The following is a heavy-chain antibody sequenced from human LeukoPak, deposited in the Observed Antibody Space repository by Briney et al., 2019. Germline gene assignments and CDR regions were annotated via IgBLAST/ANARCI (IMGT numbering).Heavy chain of an antibody. Sequence: GGSLRLSCAAYGFTFSSYGMSWVRQAPGKGLEWVSAISGSGGSTYYADSVKGRFTISRDNSKNTLYLQMNSLRAEDTAVYYCAKASGWFGELLSPFDYWGQGTLVTVSS. CDR3: AKASGWFGELLSPFDY. V-gene: IGHV3-23*01. D-gene: IGHD3-10*01. CDR2: ISGSGGST. J-gene: IGHJ4*02. CDR1: GFTFSSYG.